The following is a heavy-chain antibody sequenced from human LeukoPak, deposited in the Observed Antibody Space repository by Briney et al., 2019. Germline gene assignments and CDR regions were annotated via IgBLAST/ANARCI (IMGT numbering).Heavy chain of an antibody. CDR2: INHSGST. V-gene: IGHV4-34*01. CDR1: GGSFSGYY. Sequence: SETLSLTCAVYGGSFSGYYWSWIRQPPGKGLEWIGEINHSGSTNYNPSLKSRVTISVDTSKNQFSLKLSSVTAADTAVYYCASAFDYDFWSGYDDWGQGTLVTVSS. CDR3: ASAFDYDFWSGYDD. D-gene: IGHD3-3*01. J-gene: IGHJ4*02.